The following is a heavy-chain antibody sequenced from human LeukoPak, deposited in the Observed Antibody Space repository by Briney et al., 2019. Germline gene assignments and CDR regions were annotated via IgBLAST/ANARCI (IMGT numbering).Heavy chain of an antibody. CDR1: GYTFTSYY. CDR2: MNPNSGNT. Sequence: ASVKVSCKASGYTFTSYYMHWVRQATGQGLEWMGWMNPNSGNTGYAQKFQGRVTMTRNTSISTAYMELSSLRSEDTAVYYCAKSRIAAADYWGQGTLVTVSS. CDR3: AKSRIAAADY. V-gene: IGHV1-8*02. J-gene: IGHJ4*02. D-gene: IGHD6-13*01.